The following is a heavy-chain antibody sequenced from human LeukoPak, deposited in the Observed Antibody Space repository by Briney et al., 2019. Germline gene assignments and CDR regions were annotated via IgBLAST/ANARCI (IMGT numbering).Heavy chain of an antibody. CDR1: GFTFNSYG. CDR3: ARGDLYGDYVILN. D-gene: IGHD4-17*01. Sequence: GGSLRLSCAASGFTFNSYGMHWVRQAPGKGLECVAVIWYDGSHQYYADSVKGRFTISRDNSKNTLYLQMNSLRGEDTAVYYCARGDLYGDYVILNWGQGSLATVSS. CDR2: IWYDGSHQ. J-gene: IGHJ4*02. V-gene: IGHV3-33*01.